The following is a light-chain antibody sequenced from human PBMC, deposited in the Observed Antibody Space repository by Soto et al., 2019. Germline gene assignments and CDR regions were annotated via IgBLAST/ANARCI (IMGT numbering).Light chain of an antibody. CDR3: NPYSRSTTVYL. J-gene: IGLJ1*01. CDR2: DVS. V-gene: IGLV2-14*01. Sequence: QSALTHPASVSGSPGQSITISCTGTSSDVGGYNYVSWYQQHPGKAPKLMLSDVSNRPSGVSIRFSGSKSGNTASLTISGLQAEDEADDYCNPYSRSTTVYLFGTGSKVTGL. CDR1: SSDVGGYNY.